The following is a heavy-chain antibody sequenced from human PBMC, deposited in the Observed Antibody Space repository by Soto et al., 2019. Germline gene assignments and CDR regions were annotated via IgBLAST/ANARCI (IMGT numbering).Heavy chain of an antibody. V-gene: IGHV1-69*13. Sequence: SVKVSCKASGGTFSSYAISWVRQAPGQGLEWMGGIIPIFGTANYAQKFQGRVTITADESTSTAYMELSSLRSEDTAVYYCARDPLAYCGGDCYSNLYYFDYWGQGTMVTVYS. CDR3: ARDPLAYCGGDCYSNLYYFDY. J-gene: IGHJ4*02. CDR1: GGTFSSYA. D-gene: IGHD2-21*02. CDR2: IIPIFGTA.